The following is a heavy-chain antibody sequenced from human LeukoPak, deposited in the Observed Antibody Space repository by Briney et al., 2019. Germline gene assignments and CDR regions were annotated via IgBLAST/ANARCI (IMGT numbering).Heavy chain of an antibody. V-gene: IGHV4-4*07. D-gene: IGHD3/OR15-3a*01. Sequence: NPSETLSLTCTVSGGSISSYYWSWIRQPAGKGLEWIGRIYTSGSTNYNPSLKSRVTMSVDTSKNQFSLRLTSVTAADTAVYYCAQGTSYYYYYMDVWGKGTTVTVSS. CDR3: AQGTSYYYYYMDV. CDR2: IYTSGST. CDR1: GGSISSYY. J-gene: IGHJ6*03.